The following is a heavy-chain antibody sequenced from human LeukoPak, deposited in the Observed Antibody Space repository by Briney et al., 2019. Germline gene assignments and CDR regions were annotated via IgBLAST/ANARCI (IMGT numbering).Heavy chain of an antibody. CDR1: GYTFTGYY. V-gene: IGHV1-2*02. J-gene: IGHJ4*02. D-gene: IGHD3-22*01. CDR2: IIPNNGAT. Sequence: ASVKVSCKASGYTFTGYYLHWVRQAPGQGLEWMGWIIPNNGATTYAQRFQGRVTMTRDTSISTAYMELSRLRSDDTAVYYCARGYYYDSRGYYQLDYWGQGTLVTVSS. CDR3: ARGYYYDSRGYYQLDY.